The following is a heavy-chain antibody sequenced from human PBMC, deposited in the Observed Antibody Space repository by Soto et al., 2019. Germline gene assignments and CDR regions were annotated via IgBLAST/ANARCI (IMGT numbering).Heavy chain of an antibody. CDR3: ARDSPDYGDYPY. CDR1: GGTFSSYA. CDR2: IIPIFGTA. Sequence: QVQLVQSGAEVKKPGSSVKVSCKASGGTFSSYAISWVRQAPGQGREWMGGIIPIFGTASYAQKFQGRVTITADESTSTAYLELSSLRSEDTAVYYCARDSPDYGDYPYWGQGTLVTVSS. D-gene: IGHD4-17*01. V-gene: IGHV1-69*01. J-gene: IGHJ4*02.